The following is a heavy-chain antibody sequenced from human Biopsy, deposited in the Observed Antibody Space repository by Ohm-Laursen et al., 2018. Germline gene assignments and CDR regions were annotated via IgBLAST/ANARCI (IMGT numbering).Heavy chain of an antibody. D-gene: IGHD1-26*01. CDR2: IYYTGST. CDR1: GGSISSYY. V-gene: IGHV4-59*08. Sequence: GTLSLTCPVSGGSISSYYWSWIRQPPGKGLEWIGYIYYTGSTNYNPPLKSRVTISVDTSMNHLSLRLTFVTAADTAVYYCARHAPSYSGSYWRYFDLWGRGTLVTVSS. CDR3: ARHAPSYSGSYWRYFDL. J-gene: IGHJ2*01.